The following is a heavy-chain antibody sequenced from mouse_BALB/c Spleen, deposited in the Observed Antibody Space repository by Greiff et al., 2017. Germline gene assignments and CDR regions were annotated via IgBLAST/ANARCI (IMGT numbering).Heavy chain of an antibody. CDR1: GFTFSSFG. D-gene: IGHD1-1*01. V-gene: IGHV5-17*02. J-gene: IGHJ2*01. CDR2: ISSGSSTI. CDR3: ARGGDFYYYGDSGYFDY. Sequence: EVKLVESGGGLVQPGGSRKLSCAASGFTFSSFGMHWVRQAPEKGLEWVAYISSGSSTIYYADTVKGRFTISRDNPKNTLFLQMTSLRSEDTAMYYCARGGDFYYYGDSGYFDYWGQGTTLTVSS.